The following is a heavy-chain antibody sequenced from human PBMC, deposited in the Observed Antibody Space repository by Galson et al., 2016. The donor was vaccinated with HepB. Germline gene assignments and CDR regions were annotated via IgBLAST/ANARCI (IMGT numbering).Heavy chain of an antibody. J-gene: IGHJ4*02. V-gene: IGHV5-51*01. Sequence: QSGAEVKKSGESLQIPCKASGYTFITKWIGWVRQMPGKGLEWMGIIYPGDSETSYSPSFQGQVTFSADKSISTAYLQWSSLKASDTAMYYCATSGSYGDFDYWGQGTLVIVSS. CDR1: GYTFITKW. D-gene: IGHD1-26*01. CDR2: IYPGDSET. CDR3: ATSGSYGDFDY.